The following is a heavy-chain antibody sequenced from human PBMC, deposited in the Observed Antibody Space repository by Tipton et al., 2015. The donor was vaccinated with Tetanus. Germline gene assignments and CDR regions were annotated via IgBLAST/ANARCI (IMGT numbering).Heavy chain of an antibody. CDR1: GFTFSDYY. CDR3: ARDWNCTNGVCYTGKPIDY. Sequence: SLRLSCAASGFTFSDYYMSWIRQAPGKGLEWVSYISSSSSYTNYADSVKGRFTISRDNAKNSLYLQMNSLRAEDTAVYYCARDWNCTNGVCYTGKPIDYWGQGTLVTVSS. J-gene: IGHJ4*02. V-gene: IGHV3-11*06. CDR2: ISSSSSYT. D-gene: IGHD2-8*01.